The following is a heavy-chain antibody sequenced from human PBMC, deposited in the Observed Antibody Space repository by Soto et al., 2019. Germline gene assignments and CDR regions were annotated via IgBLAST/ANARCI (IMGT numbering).Heavy chain of an antibody. D-gene: IGHD3-22*01. V-gene: IGHV1-69*04. CDR1: GGTFSTYT. CDR2: IIPIIGII. Sequence: SVKVSCKASGGTFSTYTITWVRQAPGQGLEWMGRIIPIIGIINYAQKFQGRVTITADKFTGTAYMELTRLRSDDTAVYYCAGDPDSHYNDSHASSYPRGQGTLVTVSS. J-gene: IGHJ5*02. CDR3: AGDPDSHYNDSHASSYP.